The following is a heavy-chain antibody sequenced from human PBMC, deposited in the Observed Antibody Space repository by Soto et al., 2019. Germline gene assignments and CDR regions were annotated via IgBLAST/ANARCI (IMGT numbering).Heavy chain of an antibody. CDR1: GGSFSGYY. D-gene: IGHD2-2*01. CDR3: ARGGGTGYCRSTSCPFYFDY. Sequence: QVQLQQWGAGLLKPSETLSLTCAVYGGSFSGYYWSWIRQPPGKGLEWIGEINHSRSTNYNPSLKIRVTISVDSSKNQFSLRLSSVTAADTAGYYCARGGGTGYCRSTSCPFYFDYRGRGTLVTVSS. J-gene: IGHJ4*02. V-gene: IGHV4-34*01. CDR2: INHSRST.